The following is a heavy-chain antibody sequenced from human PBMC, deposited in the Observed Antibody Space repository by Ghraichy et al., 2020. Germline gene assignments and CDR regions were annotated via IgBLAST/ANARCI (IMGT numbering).Heavy chain of an antibody. CDR2: IDWDDDK. J-gene: IGHJ2*01. D-gene: IGHD3-16*01. CDR3: ARIKTGGDWYFDL. V-gene: IGHV2-70*04. Sequence: SGPTLVKPTQTLTLTCTFSGISLSTRGMRVSWIRQPPGKALEWLARIDWDDDKFYSTSLKTRLTVSKDTSKNQVVLTMTNMDPVDTATYYCARIKTGGDWYFDLWGRGTLVTVSS. CDR1: GISLSTRGMR.